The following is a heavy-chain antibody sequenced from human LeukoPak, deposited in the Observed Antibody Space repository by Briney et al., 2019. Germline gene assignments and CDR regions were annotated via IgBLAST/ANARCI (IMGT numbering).Heavy chain of an antibody. Sequence: SGRSLRLSCAASGFTFSSYAMHWVRQAPGKGLEWVAVISYDGSNKYCADSVKGRFTISRDNSKNTLYLQMNSLRAEDTAVYYCARDLDSSGCFDYWGQGTLVTVSS. D-gene: IGHD6-19*01. CDR2: ISYDGSNK. J-gene: IGHJ4*02. CDR3: ARDLDSSGCFDY. V-gene: IGHV3-30-3*01. CDR1: GFTFSSYA.